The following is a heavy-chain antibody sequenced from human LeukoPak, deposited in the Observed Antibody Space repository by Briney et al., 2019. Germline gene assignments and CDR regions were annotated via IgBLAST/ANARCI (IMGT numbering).Heavy chain of an antibody. J-gene: IGHJ5*02. CDR1: GFTFGDYA. V-gene: IGHV3-49*04. D-gene: IGHD3-10*01. CDR2: TRSKAYGGTT. Sequence: GGSLRLSCTASGFTFGDYAMSWVRQAPGKGLEWVGFTRSKAYGGTTEYAAPVKGRFTISRDDSKSIAYLQMNSLKTEDTAVYYCTRSRATMVRGVMEFDPWGQGTLVTVSS. CDR3: TRSRATMVRGVMEFDP.